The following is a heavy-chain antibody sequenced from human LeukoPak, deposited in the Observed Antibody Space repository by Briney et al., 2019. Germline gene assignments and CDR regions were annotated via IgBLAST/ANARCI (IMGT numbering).Heavy chain of an antibody. CDR2: IIPIFGTA. CDR3: ATSVVVPAAVPPGFDY. V-gene: IGHV1-69*13. CDR1: GGTFSSYA. J-gene: IGHJ4*02. D-gene: IGHD2-2*01. Sequence: SVKVSCKASGGTFSSYAISWVRQAPGQGLEWMGGIIPIFGTANYAQKFQGRVTITADESTSTAYMELSSLRSEDTAVYYCATSVVVPAAVPPGFDYWGQGTLVTVSS.